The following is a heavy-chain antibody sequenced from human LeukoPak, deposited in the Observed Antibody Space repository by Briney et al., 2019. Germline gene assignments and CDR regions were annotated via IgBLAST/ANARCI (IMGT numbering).Heavy chain of an antibody. J-gene: IGHJ5*02. D-gene: IGHD6-19*01. CDR2: IYYSGST. V-gene: IGHV4-59*01. Sequence: PSETLSLTCTVSGVSISSYYWSWIRQPPGKGLEWLGYIYYSGSTNYNPSLKSRVTISVDTSKNQFSLKLSSVTAADTAVYYCARVTRPGGIAVAGTPNWFDPWGQGTLVTVSS. CDR1: GVSISSYY. CDR3: ARVTRPGGIAVAGTPNWFDP.